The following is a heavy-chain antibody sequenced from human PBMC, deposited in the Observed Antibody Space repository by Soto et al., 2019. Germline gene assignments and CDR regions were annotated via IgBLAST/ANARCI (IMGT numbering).Heavy chain of an antibody. CDR1: GYIFTAYS. V-gene: IGHV1-46*01. D-gene: IGHD2-15*01. CDR2: VNPSGGSA. CDR3: AREENCRGGTCYSDYFHH. Sequence: QVQLVQSGAEVKKPGASVKVSCKTSGYIFTAYSMHWVRQAPGQGLEWMGVVNPSGGSAHYAQSFEGRVTLTRDTSTSTFYMELSRLRSEDTAVYYCAREENCRGGTCYSDYFHHWGQGTLVTDSS. J-gene: IGHJ1*01.